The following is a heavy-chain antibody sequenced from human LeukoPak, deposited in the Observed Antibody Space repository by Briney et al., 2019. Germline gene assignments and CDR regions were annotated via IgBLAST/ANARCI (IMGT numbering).Heavy chain of an antibody. CDR2: INPNSGGT. CDR3: ARVGTGYYYMDV. CDR1: GYTFTGYY. J-gene: IGHJ6*03. Sequence: ASVKVSCKASGYTFTGYYMHWVRQAPGQGLEWMGWINPNSGGTNYAQKFQGRVTMTRDRSISTAYMELSRLRSDDTAVYYCARVGTGYYYMDVWGKGTTVTVSS. D-gene: IGHD3-10*01. V-gene: IGHV1-2*02.